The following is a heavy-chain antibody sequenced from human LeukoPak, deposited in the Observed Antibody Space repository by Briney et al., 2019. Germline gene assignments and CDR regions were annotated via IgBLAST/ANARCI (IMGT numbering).Heavy chain of an antibody. D-gene: IGHD3-22*01. Sequence: GGSLRLSCAASGFTFNDYYMSWIRQAPGKGLEWVSYISSSGSTIYYADSVKGRFTISRDNAKNSLYLQMNSLRAEDTAVYYCARDGPYYYDSRGLSYFDSWGQGTLVTVSS. CDR3: ARDGPYYYDSRGLSYFDS. CDR2: ISSSGSTI. V-gene: IGHV3-11*01. J-gene: IGHJ4*02. CDR1: GFTFNDYY.